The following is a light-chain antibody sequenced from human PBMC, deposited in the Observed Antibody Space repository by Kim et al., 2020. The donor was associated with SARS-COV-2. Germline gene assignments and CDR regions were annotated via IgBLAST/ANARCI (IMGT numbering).Light chain of an antibody. CDR1: QSVSSNY. CDR3: QQYGSSPLYT. V-gene: IGKV3-20*01. CDR2: GAS. J-gene: IGKJ2*01. Sequence: SPGESATLSCRASQSVSSNYLAWYQQKPGQAPRLLIYGASSRATGIPDRFSGSGSGTDFTLTISRLEPEDFAVYYCQQYGSSPLYTFGQGTKLEIK.